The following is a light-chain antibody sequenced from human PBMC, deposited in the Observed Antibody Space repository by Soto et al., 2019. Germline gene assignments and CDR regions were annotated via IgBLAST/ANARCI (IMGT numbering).Light chain of an antibody. J-gene: IGKJ1*01. V-gene: IGKV1-39*01. CDR2: GAS. CDR3: QQSYITTWT. Sequence: DIRITQSPSSLSASAGDRVTITCRASASIRTFLNWYPQTPGKAPKILIYGASSLQTGVPSRFSGSGSGTEFTLTISSLQPEDFETYYCQQSYITTWTFGQGTKVDIK. CDR1: ASIRTF.